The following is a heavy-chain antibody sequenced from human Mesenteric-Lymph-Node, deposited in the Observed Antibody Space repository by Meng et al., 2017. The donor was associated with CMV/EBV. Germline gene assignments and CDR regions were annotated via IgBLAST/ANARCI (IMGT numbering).Heavy chain of an antibody. CDR1: GFTFSSYA. CDR2: ISYDGSNK. J-gene: IGHJ6*02. Sequence: GESLKISCAASGFTFSSYAMHWVRQAPGKGLEWVAVISYDGSNKYYADSVKGRFTISRDNSKNTLYLQMNSLRAEDTAVYYCAKDERDCSSTSCYKVYGMDVWGQGTTVTVSS. D-gene: IGHD2-2*02. CDR3: AKDERDCSSTSCYKVYGMDV. V-gene: IGHV3-30-3*02.